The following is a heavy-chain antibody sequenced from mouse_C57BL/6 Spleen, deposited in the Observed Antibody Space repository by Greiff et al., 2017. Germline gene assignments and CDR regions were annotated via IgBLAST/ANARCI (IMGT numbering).Heavy chain of an antibody. CDR1: GFTFSSYA. D-gene: IGHD2-3*01. CDR2: ISDGGSYT. CDR3: AREELDGNHFDY. Sequence: EVQLVESGGGLVKPGGSLKLSCAASGFTFSSYAMSWVRQTPEKRLEWVATISDGGSYTYYPDNVKGRFTISRDNAKNNLYLQMSNLKSEDTAMYYCAREELDGNHFDYWGQGTTLTVSS. V-gene: IGHV5-4*01. J-gene: IGHJ2*01.